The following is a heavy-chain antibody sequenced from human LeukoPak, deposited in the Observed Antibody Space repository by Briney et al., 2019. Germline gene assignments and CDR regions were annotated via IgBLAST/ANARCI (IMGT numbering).Heavy chain of an antibody. Sequence: ASVKVSCKASGYTFTSYYMHWVRQAPGQGLEWMGIINPSGGSTSYAQKFQGRGTMTRDTSTSTVYMELSSLRSEDTAVYYCARDGYYYDSSGYYLDYWGQGTLVTVSS. V-gene: IGHV1-46*01. CDR3: ARDGYYYDSSGYYLDY. CDR2: INPSGGST. D-gene: IGHD3-22*01. CDR1: GYTFTSYY. J-gene: IGHJ4*02.